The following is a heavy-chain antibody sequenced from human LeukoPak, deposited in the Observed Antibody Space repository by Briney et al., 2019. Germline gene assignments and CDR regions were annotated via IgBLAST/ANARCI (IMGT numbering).Heavy chain of an antibody. CDR1: GFTLKNAW. CDR2: ISSTSTSI. V-gene: IGHV3-21*01. Sequence: GGSLRLSCVASGFTLKNAWMSWVRQAPGKGLEWVSSISSTSTSINYADSVRGRFTISRDNAKNSLYLQMSSLRAEDTAVYYCARSLEVDPWGQGTLVTVSS. CDR3: ARSLEVDP. J-gene: IGHJ5*02.